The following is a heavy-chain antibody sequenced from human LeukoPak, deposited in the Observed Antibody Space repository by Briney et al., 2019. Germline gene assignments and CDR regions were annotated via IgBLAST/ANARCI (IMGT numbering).Heavy chain of an antibody. J-gene: IGHJ6*02. CDR2: ISSSGSTI. V-gene: IGHV3-48*03. CDR3: ARDVGAAQGMRGYGMDV. Sequence: GGSLRLSCAASGFTFSSYEMNWVRQAPGKGLEWVSYISSSGSTIYYADSVKGRFTISRDNAKNSLYLQMNSLRAEDTAVYYCARDVGAAQGMRGYGMDVWGQGTTVTVSS. CDR1: GFTFSSYE. D-gene: IGHD1-26*01.